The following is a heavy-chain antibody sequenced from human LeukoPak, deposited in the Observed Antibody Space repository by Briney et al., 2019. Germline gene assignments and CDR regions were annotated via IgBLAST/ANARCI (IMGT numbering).Heavy chain of an antibody. D-gene: IGHD6-13*01. V-gene: IGHV3-23*01. CDR3: AKGNKEANSWISRIDY. Sequence: GGSLRLSCAASGFTFSSYAMSWVRQAPGKGLERVSVMSGSGDSTHYADPVKGRFTISRDNSKNTLCLQMNSLRAEDTAVYYCAKGNKEANSWISRIDYWGQGTLVTVSS. CDR2: MSGSGDST. CDR1: GFTFSSYA. J-gene: IGHJ4*02.